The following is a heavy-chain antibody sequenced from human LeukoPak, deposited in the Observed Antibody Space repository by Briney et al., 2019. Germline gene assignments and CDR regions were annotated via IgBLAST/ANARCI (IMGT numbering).Heavy chain of an antibody. D-gene: IGHD5-12*01. J-gene: IGHJ4*02. CDR3: ARPIVATNLDY. Sequence: GKSLRLSCAASGFAFFSYGMHWVRQAPGKGLEWVANIKQDGSEKYYVDSVKGRFTISRDNAKNSLYLQMNSLRAEDTAVYYCARPIVATNLDYWGQGTLVTVSS. CDR1: GFAFFSYG. V-gene: IGHV3-7*05. CDR2: IKQDGSEK.